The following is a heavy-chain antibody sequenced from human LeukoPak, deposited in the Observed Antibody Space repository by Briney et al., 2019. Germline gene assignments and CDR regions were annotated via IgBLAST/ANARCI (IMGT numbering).Heavy chain of an antibody. CDR2: ISAYNGNT. D-gene: IGHD3-16*01. J-gene: IGHJ3*02. Sequence: ASVKVSCKASGYTFTSYGIGWVRQAPGQGLEWMGWISAYNGNTNYAQKLQGRVTMTTDTSTSTAYMELSSLRSEDTAVYYCAAGDNNDAFDIWGQGTMVTVSS. V-gene: IGHV1-18*01. CDR3: AAGDNNDAFDI. CDR1: GYTFTSYG.